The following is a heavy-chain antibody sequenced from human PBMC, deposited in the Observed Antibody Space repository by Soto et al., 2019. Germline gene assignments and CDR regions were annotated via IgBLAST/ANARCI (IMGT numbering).Heavy chain of an antibody. CDR1: GGSITNHY. V-gene: IGHV4-4*07. CDR3: ARDYDVNTAVDYWYFDL. Sequence: QVQLQESGPRLVTPSETLTLTCSLSGGSITNHYWGWVRQPPGKGLEFIGRIYPSGRAHYNPSRQSRVTMSVDTSKNQFSLKVNSVTAADTAIYYCARDYDVNTAVDYWYFDLWGRGTLVTVSS. CDR2: IYPSGRA. D-gene: IGHD5-18*01. J-gene: IGHJ2*01.